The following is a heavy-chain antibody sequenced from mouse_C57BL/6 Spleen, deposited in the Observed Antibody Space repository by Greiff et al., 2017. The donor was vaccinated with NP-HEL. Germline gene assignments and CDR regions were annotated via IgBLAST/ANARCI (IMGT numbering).Heavy chain of an antibody. CDR3: ARSGITTVVANFDY. CDR1: GYTFTSYW. D-gene: IGHD1-1*01. V-gene: IGHV1-53*01. CDR2: INPSNGGT. Sequence: VQLQQPGAELVMPGASVKLSCKASGYTFTSYWMHWVKQRPGQGLEWIGNINPSNGGTNYNEKFKSKATLTVDKSSSTAYMQLSSLTSEDSAVYYCARSGITTVVANFDYWGQGTTLTVSS. J-gene: IGHJ2*01.